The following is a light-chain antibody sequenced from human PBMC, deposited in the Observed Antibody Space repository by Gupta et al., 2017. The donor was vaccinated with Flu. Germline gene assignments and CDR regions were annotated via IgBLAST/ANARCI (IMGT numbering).Light chain of an antibody. CDR2: GNS. CDR1: SSNIGAGYD. J-gene: IGLJ2*01. V-gene: IGLV1-40*01. CDR3: QSYVSNLSGSKV. Sequence: QSVPTQPPSVSGDPGQRVTISCTGISSNIGAGYDVHWYQQLPGTAPELLLYGNSNRPSGVPDPFSGSRSGTSAYLAIPGLQAEDEADYYCQSYVSNLSGSKVFGGGTKLTVL.